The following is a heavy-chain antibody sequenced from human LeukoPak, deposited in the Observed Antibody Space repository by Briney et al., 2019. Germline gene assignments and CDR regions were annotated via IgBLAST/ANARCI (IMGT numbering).Heavy chain of an antibody. Sequence: GGSLRLSCAASGFTFDDYAMHWVRQAPGKGVEWVSGISWNSGSIGYAGSVKGRFTISRDNAKNSLYLQMNGLRAEDTALYYCAKGITMVRGKHYYYGMDVWGQGTTVTVSS. V-gene: IGHV3-9*01. D-gene: IGHD3-10*01. CDR1: GFTFDDYA. CDR2: ISWNSGSI. J-gene: IGHJ6*02. CDR3: AKGITMVRGKHYYYGMDV.